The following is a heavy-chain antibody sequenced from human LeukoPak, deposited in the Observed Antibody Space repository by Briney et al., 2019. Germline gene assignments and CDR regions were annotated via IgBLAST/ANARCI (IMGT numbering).Heavy chain of an antibody. V-gene: IGHV3-48*03. CDR2: ISSSGSTI. CDR3: ALPWYYYGSGSYNLDDY. J-gene: IGHJ4*02. D-gene: IGHD3-10*01. CDR1: GFTFSSYE. Sequence: GGSLRLSCAASGFTFSSYEMNWVRQAPGKGLEWGSYISSSGSTIYYADSVKGRFTISRDNAKNSLYLQMNSLRAEDTAVYYCALPWYYYGSGSYNLDDYWGQGTLVTVSS.